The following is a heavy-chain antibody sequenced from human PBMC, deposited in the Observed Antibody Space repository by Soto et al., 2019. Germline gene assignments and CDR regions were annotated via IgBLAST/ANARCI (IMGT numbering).Heavy chain of an antibody. CDR2: IYHSGST. V-gene: IGHV4-38-2*02. J-gene: IGHJ6*02. CDR1: GYSISSGYY. Sequence: SETLSLTCAVSGYSISSGYYWGWIRQPPGKGLEWIGSIYHSGSTYYNPSPKSRVTISVDTSKNQFSLKLSSVTAADTAVYYCAREGGGPVAQIYHYYYGMDVWGQGTTVTVSS. CDR3: AREGGGPVAQIYHYYYGMDV. D-gene: IGHD2-15*01.